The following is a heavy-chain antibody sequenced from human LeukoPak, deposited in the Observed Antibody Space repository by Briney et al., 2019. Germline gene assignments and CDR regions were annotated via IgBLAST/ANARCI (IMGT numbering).Heavy chain of an antibody. J-gene: IGHJ4*02. V-gene: IGHV3-48*01. Sequence: GGSLRLSCAGSGFSFSTYSMNWVRQAPGKGLEWISYISSTSATYYADSVKGRFTISRDNAKNSLYLQMNSLRAEDTSVYYCATWAGAAADFSGPFDYWGQGTLVTVSS. CDR2: ISSTSAT. CDR1: GFSFSTYS. CDR3: ATWAGAAADFSGPFDY. D-gene: IGHD6-13*01.